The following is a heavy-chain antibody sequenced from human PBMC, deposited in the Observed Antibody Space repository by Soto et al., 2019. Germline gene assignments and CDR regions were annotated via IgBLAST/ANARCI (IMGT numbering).Heavy chain of an antibody. CDR3: ARHPPRLRYFDWSDSGSYYYYGMDV. CDR1: GYSFTSYW. Sequence: PGEPLKISCKGSGYSFTSYWISWVRQMPGKGLEWMGRIDPSDSYTNYSPSFQGHVTISADKSISTAYLQWSSLKASDTAMYYCARHPPRLRYFDWSDSGSYYYYGMDVWGQGTTVTVSS. D-gene: IGHD3-9*01. J-gene: IGHJ6*02. CDR2: IDPSDSYT. V-gene: IGHV5-10-1*01.